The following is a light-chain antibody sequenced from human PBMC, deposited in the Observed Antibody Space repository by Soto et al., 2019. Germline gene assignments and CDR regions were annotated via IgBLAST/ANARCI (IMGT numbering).Light chain of an antibody. CDR2: GAT. CDR1: QMVSRGD. Sequence: TVSVSLGERATLSYRAIQMVSRGDLAWYQQKPGHPPRLLNYGATIKATGIPNRFSGSWSGTDSPLTISMQSAEDSAMYCHQHNGVSPLTFGGGTKVDIK. J-gene: IGKJ4*01. V-gene: IGKV3-20*01. CDR3: QHNGVSPLT.